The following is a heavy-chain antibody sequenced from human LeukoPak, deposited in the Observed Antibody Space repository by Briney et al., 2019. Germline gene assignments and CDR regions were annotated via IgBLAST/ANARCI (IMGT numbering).Heavy chain of an antibody. Sequence: AASVKVSCKASGGTFSSYAISWVRQAPGQGLEWMGWISAYNGNTNYAQKLQGRVTMTTDTSTSTAYMELRSLRSDDTAVYYCARDRSYDFWSGDPFPDYWGQGTLVTVSS. CDR1: GGTFSSYA. D-gene: IGHD3-3*01. CDR2: ISAYNGNT. CDR3: ARDRSYDFWSGDPFPDY. J-gene: IGHJ4*02. V-gene: IGHV1-18*01.